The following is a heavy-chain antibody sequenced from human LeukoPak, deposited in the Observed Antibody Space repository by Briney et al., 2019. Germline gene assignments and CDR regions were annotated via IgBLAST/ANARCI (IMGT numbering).Heavy chain of an antibody. J-gene: IGHJ3*01. CDR2: IYYSGST. CDR3: ARVPGGGTAAN. Sequence: PSETLSLTCTVSGGSVSSGSYHWSWIRQPPGKGLEWIGYIYYSGSTNYNPSLKSRVTISVDTSKNQFSLKLSSVTAADTAVCYCARVPGGGTAANWGQGTMVTVSS. D-gene: IGHD1-7*01. V-gene: IGHV4-61*01. CDR1: GGSVSSGSYH.